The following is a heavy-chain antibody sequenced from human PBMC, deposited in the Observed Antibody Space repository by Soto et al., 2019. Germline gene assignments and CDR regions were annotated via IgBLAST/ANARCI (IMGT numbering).Heavy chain of an antibody. CDR2: INSDGSST. D-gene: IGHD6-19*01. CDR1: GFTFSRYW. J-gene: IGHJ6*02. V-gene: IGHV3-74*01. Sequence: EVQLVESGGGLVQPGGSLRLSCVASGFTFSRYWMHWVRQAPGKGLVWVSRINSDGSSTSYADSVKGRFTISRDNAKNTLYLQMNRLRAEDTAFYYCARDLLAVTTYYYGMDVWGQGTTVTVSS. CDR3: ARDLLAVTTYYYGMDV.